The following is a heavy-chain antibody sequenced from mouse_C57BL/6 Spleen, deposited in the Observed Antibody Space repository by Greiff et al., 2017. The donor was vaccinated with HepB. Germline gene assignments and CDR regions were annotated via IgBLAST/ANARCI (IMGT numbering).Heavy chain of an antibody. Sequence: EVKLVESGEGLVKPGGSLKLSCAASGFTFSSYAMSWVRQTPEKRLEWVAYISSGGDYIYYADTVKGRFTISRDNARNTLYLQMSSLKSEDTAMYYCTRVGGSSGPFAYWGQGTLVTVSA. CDR1: GFTFSSYA. J-gene: IGHJ3*01. CDR3: TRVGGSSGPFAY. V-gene: IGHV5-9-1*02. CDR2: ISSGGDYI. D-gene: IGHD3-2*02.